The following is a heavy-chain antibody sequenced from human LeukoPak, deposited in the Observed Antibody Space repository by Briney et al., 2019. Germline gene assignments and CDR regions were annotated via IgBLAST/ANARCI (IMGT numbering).Heavy chain of an antibody. CDR2: ISYDGSNK. CDR1: GFTFSSYG. Sequence: GGSLRLSCAASGFTFSSYGMHWVRQAPGKGLEWVAVISYDGSNKYYADSVKGRFTISGDNSKNTLYLQMNSLRAEDTAVYYCAKAQGVGATYFDYWGQGTLVTVSS. V-gene: IGHV3-30*18. J-gene: IGHJ4*02. D-gene: IGHD1-26*01. CDR3: AKAQGVGATYFDY.